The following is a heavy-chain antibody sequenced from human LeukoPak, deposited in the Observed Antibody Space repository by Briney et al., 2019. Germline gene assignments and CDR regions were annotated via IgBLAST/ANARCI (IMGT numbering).Heavy chain of an antibody. CDR1: GFTFSNAW. Sequence: GGSLRLSCAASGFTFSNAWMSWVRQAPGKGLEWVGRIKSRTDGGTTDYAAPVKGKFTISRDDSKNTLYLQMNSLKTEDTAVYYCAKAHMGTWGATGYWGQGTLVTVSS. J-gene: IGHJ4*02. D-gene: IGHD1-26*01. CDR2: IKSRTDGGTT. CDR3: AKAHMGTWGATGY. V-gene: IGHV3-15*01.